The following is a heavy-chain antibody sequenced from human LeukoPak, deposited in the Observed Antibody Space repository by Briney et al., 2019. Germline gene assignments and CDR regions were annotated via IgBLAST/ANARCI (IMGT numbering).Heavy chain of an antibody. CDR2: IKQDGSEK. CDR3: AKCPRARQDIVVVPAAMPFDY. J-gene: IGHJ4*02. CDR1: GFTFSSYW. V-gene: IGHV3-7*03. D-gene: IGHD2-2*01. Sequence: GGSLRLSCAASGFTFSSYWMSWVRQAPGKGLEWVANIKQDGSEKYYVDSVKGRFTISRDNAKNSLYLQMNSLRAEDTAVYYCAKCPRARQDIVVVPAAMPFDYWGQGTLVTVSS.